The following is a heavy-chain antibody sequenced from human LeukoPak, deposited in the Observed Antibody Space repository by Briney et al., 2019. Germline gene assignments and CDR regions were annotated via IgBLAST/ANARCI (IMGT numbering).Heavy chain of an antibody. CDR2: INHSGGT. V-gene: IGHV4-34*01. CDR1: GGSFGAYY. J-gene: IGHJ6*02. D-gene: IGHD2-15*01. CDR3: ARGRLAPRSGGGRDYYYGMDV. Sequence: SETLSLTCTVYGGSFGAYYWSWIRQPPGKGLEWIGQINHSGGTNYNPSLKSRVTISVDSSKDQFSLKLTSVTAEDTAVYYCARGRLAPRSGGGRDYYYGMDVWGQGTTVTVSS.